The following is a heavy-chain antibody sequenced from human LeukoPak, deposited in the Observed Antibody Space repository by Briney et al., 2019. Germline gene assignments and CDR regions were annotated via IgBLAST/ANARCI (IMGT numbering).Heavy chain of an antibody. V-gene: IGHV4-34*01. J-gene: IGHJ3*02. CDR3: ARRRDGDSNRGAFDI. CDR2: INYSGST. D-gene: IGHD4-17*01. CDR1: GGSFSGYY. Sequence: SGTLSLTCAVYGGSFSGYYWSWIRQPPGKGLEWIGEINYSGSTNYNPSLKSRVTISVDTSKNQFSLKLSSVTAADTAVYYCARRRDGDSNRGAFDIWGQGTMVTVSS.